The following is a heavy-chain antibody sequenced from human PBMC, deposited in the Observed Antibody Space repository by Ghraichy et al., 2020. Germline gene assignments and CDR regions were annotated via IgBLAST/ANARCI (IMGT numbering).Heavy chain of an antibody. J-gene: IGHJ6*02. CDR2: MYYSGST. D-gene: IGHD6-13*01. CDR1: GGSISNNY. V-gene: IGHV4-59*01. Sequence: SETLSLTCTVSGGSISNNYWNWIRQPPGKGLEWIGYMYYSGSTTYNPSLKSRVTISVDTSKNQFSLKVSSVTAADTAVYYCARDAGYSGSWYLGPDSHYGMDVWGQGTTVTVSS. CDR3: ARDAGYSGSWYLGPDSHYGMDV.